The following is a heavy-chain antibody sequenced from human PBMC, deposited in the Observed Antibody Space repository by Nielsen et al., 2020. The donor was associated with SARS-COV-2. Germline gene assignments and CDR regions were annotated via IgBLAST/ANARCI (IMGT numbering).Heavy chain of an antibody. CDR1: GGSISSSNW. D-gene: IGHD2-15*01. J-gene: IGHJ4*02. CDR2: IYHSGST. CDR3: AITLGYCSGGSCYYY. V-gene: IGHV4-4*02. Sequence: GSLRLSCAVSGGSISSSNWWSWVRQPPGKGLEWIGEIYHSGSTNYNPSLKSRVTISVDKSKNQFSLKLSSVTAADTAVYYCAITLGYCSGGSCYYYWGQGTLVTVSS.